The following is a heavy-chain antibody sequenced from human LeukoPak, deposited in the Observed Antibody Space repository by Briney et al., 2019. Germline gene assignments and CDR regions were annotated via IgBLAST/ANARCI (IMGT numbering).Heavy chain of an antibody. CDR1: GGSTSSYY. CDR3: ARERRYYDSSGPRRYFDY. J-gene: IGHJ4*02. D-gene: IGHD3-22*01. Sequence: PSETLSLTCTVSGGSTSSYYWSWIRQPPGKGLEWIGCIYYSGSTNYNPSLKSRVTISVDTSKNQFSLKLSSVTAADTAVYYCARERRYYDSSGPRRYFDYWGQGTLVTVPS. V-gene: IGHV4-59*01. CDR2: IYYSGST.